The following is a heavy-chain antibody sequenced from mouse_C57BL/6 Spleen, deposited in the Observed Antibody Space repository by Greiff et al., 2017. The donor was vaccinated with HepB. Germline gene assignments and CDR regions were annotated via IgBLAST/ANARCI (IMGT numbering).Heavy chain of an antibody. V-gene: IGHV1-69*01. Sequence: QVQLQQSGAELVMPGASVKLSCKASGYTFTSYWMHWVKQRPGQGLEWIGEIDPSDSYTNYNQKFKGKSTLTVDKSSSTAYMQLSSLTSEDSAVYYCARGTTVVATPAYWGQGTLVTVSA. CDR3: ARGTTVVATPAY. J-gene: IGHJ3*01. CDR2: IDPSDSYT. CDR1: GYTFTSYW. D-gene: IGHD1-1*01.